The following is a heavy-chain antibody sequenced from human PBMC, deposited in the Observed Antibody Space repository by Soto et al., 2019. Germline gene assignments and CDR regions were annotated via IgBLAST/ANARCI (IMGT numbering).Heavy chain of an antibody. V-gene: IGHV3-48*01. D-gene: IGHD6-13*01. CDR2: IGIGSSTK. J-gene: IGHJ5*02. CDR3: AKDQGSSWYWFDP. Sequence: GGSLRLSCAASGFTFRNYGMNWVRQAPGKGLEWVSYIGIGSSTKYYADSVKGRFTISRDNSKNTLYLQMNSLRAEDTAVYYCAKDQGSSWYWFDPWGQGTLVTVSS. CDR1: GFTFRNYG.